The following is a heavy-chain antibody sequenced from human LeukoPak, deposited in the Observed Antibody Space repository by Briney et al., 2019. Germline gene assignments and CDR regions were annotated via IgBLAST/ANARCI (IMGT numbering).Heavy chain of an antibody. V-gene: IGHV1-3*01. CDR3: AREFWGSYYTGFDY. J-gene: IGHJ4*02. CDR1: GYTFTSYA. CDR2: INAGNGNT. Sequence: GASVKVSCKASGYTFTSYAMHWVRQAPGQRLEWMGRINAGNGNTKYSQKFQGRVTITRDTSASTAYMELSSLRSEDTAVYYCAREFWGSYYTGFDYWGQGTLVTVSS. D-gene: IGHD1-26*01.